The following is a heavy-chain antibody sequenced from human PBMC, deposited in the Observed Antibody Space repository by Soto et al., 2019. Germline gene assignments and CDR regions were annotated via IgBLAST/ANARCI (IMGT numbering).Heavy chain of an antibody. CDR3: AHPRGYGVFDAYDI. CDR1: GFTFSTYA. Sequence: PGGSLRLSCAASGFTFSTYAISWVRQAPGKGLEWVSAISLDGFDIYYADSVKGRFTISRDNSKHMLFLQMNSLRTEDTAVYYCAHPRGYGVFDAYDIWGQGAMVTVSS. V-gene: IGHV3-23*01. D-gene: IGHD4-17*01. CDR2: ISLDGFDI. J-gene: IGHJ3*02.